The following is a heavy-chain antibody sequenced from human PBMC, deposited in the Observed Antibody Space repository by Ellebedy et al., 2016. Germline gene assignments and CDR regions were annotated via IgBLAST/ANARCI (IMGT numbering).Heavy chain of an antibody. D-gene: IGHD5-24*01. CDR2: TYSDGRT. Sequence: GGSLRLSXAASEFTVSGTYMSWVRQAPGKGLDWVSVTYSDGRTYYADSVQGRFTVSRDNSKNTLSLHMNSLRAEDTALYYCAKVEGDGYNYLYAFDIWGQGTMVTVSS. CDR3: AKVEGDGYNYLYAFDI. CDR1: EFTVSGTY. V-gene: IGHV3-53*01. J-gene: IGHJ3*02.